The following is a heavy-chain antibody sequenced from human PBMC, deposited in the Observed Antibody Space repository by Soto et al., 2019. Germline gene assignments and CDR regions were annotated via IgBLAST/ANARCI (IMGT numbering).Heavy chain of an antibody. CDR3: ARDPRGDIVVVPAAIPYYGMDV. J-gene: IGHJ6*02. CDR2: IIPIFGTA. D-gene: IGHD2-2*01. V-gene: IGHV1-69*06. CDR1: GGTFSSYA. Sequence: QVQLVQSGAEVKKPGSSVKVSCKASGGTFSSYAISWVRQAPGQGLEWMGGIIPIFGTANYEQKFQCRVKITAEKSTSTAYKELSSLRSEDTAVYYCARDPRGDIVVVPAAIPYYGMDVWGQGTTVTVSS.